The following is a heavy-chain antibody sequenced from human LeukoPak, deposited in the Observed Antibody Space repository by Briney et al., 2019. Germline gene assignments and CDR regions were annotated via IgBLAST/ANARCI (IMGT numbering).Heavy chain of an antibody. J-gene: IGHJ6*03. Sequence: SQTLSLTCTVSGGSISSGDYYWSWIRQPPGKGLEWIGYIYYSGSTNYNPSLKSRVTISVDTSKNQFSLKLSSVTAADTAVYYCARFDYYYYYMDVWGKGTTVTVSS. CDR1: GGSISSGDYY. V-gene: IGHV4-30-4*08. CDR2: IYYSGST. CDR3: ARFDYYYYYMDV.